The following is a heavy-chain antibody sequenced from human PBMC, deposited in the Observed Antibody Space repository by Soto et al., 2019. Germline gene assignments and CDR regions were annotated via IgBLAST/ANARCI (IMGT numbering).Heavy chain of an antibody. CDR2: INHSGST. CDR1: GGSFSGYY. CDR3: ARGVIQRFLEYPRPVRRFDP. J-gene: IGHJ5*02. V-gene: IGHV4-34*01. Sequence: SETLSLTCAVYGGSFSGYYWSWIRQPPGKGLEWIGEINHSGSTNYNPSLKSRVTISVDTSKNQFSLKLSSVTAADTAVYYCARGVIQRFLEYPRPVRRFDPWGQGTLVTVSS. D-gene: IGHD3-3*01.